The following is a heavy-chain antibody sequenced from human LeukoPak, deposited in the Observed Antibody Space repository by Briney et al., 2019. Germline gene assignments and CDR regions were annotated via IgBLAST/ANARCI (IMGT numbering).Heavy chain of an antibody. CDR2: ISSSGSTI. CDR3: ARVTYSSSWYNLGY. D-gene: IGHD6-13*01. J-gene: IGHJ4*02. Sequence: GGSLRLSCAASGFTFSSYEMNWVRQAPGKGLEWVSYISSSGSTIYYADSVKGRFTISRDNAKSSLYLQMNSLRAEDTAVYYCARVTYSSSWYNLGYRGQGTLVTVSS. V-gene: IGHV3-48*03. CDR1: GFTFSSYE.